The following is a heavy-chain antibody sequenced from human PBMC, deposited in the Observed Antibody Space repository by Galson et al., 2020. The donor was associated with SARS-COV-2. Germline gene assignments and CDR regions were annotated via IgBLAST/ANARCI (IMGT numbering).Heavy chain of an antibody. CDR1: GASISSGDYY. CDR2: IFYSGST. D-gene: IGHD1-1*01. Sequence: SETLSLTCTVSGASISSGDYYWSWLRQPPGKGLEWIGYIFYSGSTYYNPSLKSRVTMSLDTSKTQFFLELTSVTAADTAVYFCAAGRNLNVWKGATINYWGQGTLATVSS. J-gene: IGHJ4*02. CDR3: AAGRNLNVWKGATINY. V-gene: IGHV4-30-4*01.